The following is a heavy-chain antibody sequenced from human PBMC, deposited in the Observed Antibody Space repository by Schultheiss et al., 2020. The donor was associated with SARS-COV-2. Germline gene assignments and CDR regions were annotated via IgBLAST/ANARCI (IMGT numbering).Heavy chain of an antibody. CDR2: MYYSVNT. CDR3: ARRRQDTNAYSYFDS. D-gene: IGHD4-11*01. CDR1: GYSISSGHH. Sequence: SETLSLTCSVSGYSISSGHHWGWIRQPPGKGLEWIGYMYYSVNTWYNPSLKSRVTISGDASKNQFSLTLNSVTAADTAVYYCARRRQDTNAYSYFDSWGQGTLVTVSS. J-gene: IGHJ4*02. V-gene: IGHV4-38-2*01.